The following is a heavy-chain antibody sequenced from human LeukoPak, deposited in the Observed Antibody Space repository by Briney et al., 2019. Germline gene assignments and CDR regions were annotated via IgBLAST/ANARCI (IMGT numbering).Heavy chain of an antibody. CDR2: LYSDGNT. V-gene: IGHV3-53*01. D-gene: IGHD1-14*01. J-gene: IGHJ4*02. CDR1: GYTVITND. CDR3: ARGVEPLAANTLAY. Sequence: GGSLRLSCAASGYTVITNDMTWVRQAPGKGLEWVSVLYSDGNTKYADSVQGRFTISRDNSKNTLYLEMNSLSSDDTAVYYCARGVEPLAANTLAYWGQGTLVTVSS.